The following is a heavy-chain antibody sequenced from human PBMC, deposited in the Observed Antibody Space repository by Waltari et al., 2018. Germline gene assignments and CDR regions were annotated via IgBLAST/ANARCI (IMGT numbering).Heavy chain of an antibody. J-gene: IGHJ4*02. CDR3: VRENWYYDY. CDR2: IITNSGGT. Sequence: QVQLVQSGAEVKMPGASVKVSCQAAGYTVPHKHVHWGRQAPGQGLQGMGRIITNSGGTDYAQEFQGRVTMTRDTSISTVYMELSSVRSDDTAVYYCVRENWYYDYWGQGTQVTVSS. D-gene: IGHD1-1*01. CDR1: GYTVPHKH. V-gene: IGHV1-2*06.